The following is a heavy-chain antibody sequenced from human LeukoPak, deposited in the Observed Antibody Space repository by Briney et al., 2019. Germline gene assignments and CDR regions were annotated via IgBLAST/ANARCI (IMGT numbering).Heavy chain of an antibody. CDR3: ARTGPVPALYYFDY. CDR2: IDWDDEK. J-gene: IGHJ4*02. CDR1: GFSLSTSGVC. Sequence: SGPTLVNPTQTLTLTCTFSGFSLSTSGVCVSWIRQPPGKALEWLALIDWDDEKFYRTSLKTRLTISKDTSKNQVVLTVTNMDPVDTATYYCARTGPVPALYYFDYWGQGTLVTVSS. D-gene: IGHD6-6*01. V-gene: IGHV2-70*13.